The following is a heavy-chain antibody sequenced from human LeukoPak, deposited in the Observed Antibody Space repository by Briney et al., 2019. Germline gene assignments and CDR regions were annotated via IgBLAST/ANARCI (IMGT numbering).Heavy chain of an antibody. Sequence: GGSLRLSCTASGFTFGDYAMSWVRQAPGKGLEWVGFIRSKAYGGTTEYAAAVKGRFTISRDDAKSIAYLQKNSLKTEDTAVYYCTRVSRYRTMIVVVDMYYFDYWGQGTLVTVSS. CDR1: GFTFGDYA. V-gene: IGHV3-49*04. CDR2: IRSKAYGGTT. J-gene: IGHJ4*02. D-gene: IGHD3-22*01. CDR3: TRVSRYRTMIVVVDMYYFDY.